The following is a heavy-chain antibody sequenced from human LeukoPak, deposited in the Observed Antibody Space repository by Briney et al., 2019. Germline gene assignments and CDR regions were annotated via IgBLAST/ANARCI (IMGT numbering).Heavy chain of an antibody. CDR3: AKPVVRDCSSTSCSTRDY. J-gene: IGHJ4*02. CDR1: GFTFSSYA. V-gene: IGHV3-23*01. CDR2: ISGSGGST. D-gene: IGHD2-2*01. Sequence: GGSLRLSCAASGFTFSSYATSWVRQAPGKGLEWVSAISGSGGSTYYADSVKGRFTISRDNSKNTLYLQMNSLRAEDTAVYYCAKPVVRDCSSTSCSTRDYWGQGTLVTVSS.